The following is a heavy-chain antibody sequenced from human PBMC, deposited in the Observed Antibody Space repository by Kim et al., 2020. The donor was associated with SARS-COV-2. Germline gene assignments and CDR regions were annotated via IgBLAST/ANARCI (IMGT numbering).Heavy chain of an antibody. J-gene: IGHJ4*02. D-gene: IGHD2-2*01. CDR2: IKQDGSEK. CDR1: GFTFSSYW. V-gene: IGHV3-7*01. Sequence: GGSLRLSCAASGFTFSSYWMSWVRQAPGKGLEWVANIKQDGSEKYYVDSVKGRFTISRDNAKNSLYLQMNSLRAEDTAVYYCARDFTGYCSSTSCYPPSYWGQGTLVTVSS. CDR3: ARDFTGYCSSTSCYPPSY.